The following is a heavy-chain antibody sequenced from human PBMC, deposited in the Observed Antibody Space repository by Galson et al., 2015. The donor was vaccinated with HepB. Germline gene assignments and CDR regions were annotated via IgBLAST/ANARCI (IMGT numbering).Heavy chain of an antibody. Sequence: SVKVSCKASGYTFTSYGISWVRQAPGQGLEWMGWISAYNGNTNYAQKLQGRVTMTTDTSTSTAYMELRSLRSDDTAVYYCARDKDPLFEWELEWGNAFDIWGQGTMVTVSS. V-gene: IGHV1-18*01. CDR2: ISAYNGNT. CDR3: ARDKDPLFEWELEWGNAFDI. CDR1: GYTFTSYG. D-gene: IGHD1-26*01. J-gene: IGHJ3*02.